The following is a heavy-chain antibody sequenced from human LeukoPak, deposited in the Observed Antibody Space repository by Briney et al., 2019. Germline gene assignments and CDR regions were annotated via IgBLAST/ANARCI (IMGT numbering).Heavy chain of an antibody. Sequence: GASVKVSCKASGYTFTGYYMHWVRQAPGQGLEWMGWINPNSGSTNYAQKFQGRVTMTRDTSISTAYMELSRLRSDDTAVYYCAREGATGAFDIWGQGTMVTVSS. D-gene: IGHD5-12*01. CDR2: INPNSGST. J-gene: IGHJ3*02. CDR3: AREGATGAFDI. CDR1: GYTFTGYY. V-gene: IGHV1-2*02.